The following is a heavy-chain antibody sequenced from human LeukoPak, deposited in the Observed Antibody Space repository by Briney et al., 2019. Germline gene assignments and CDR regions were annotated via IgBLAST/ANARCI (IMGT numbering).Heavy chain of an antibody. V-gene: IGHV4-59*01. J-gene: IGHJ5*02. Sequence: SETLSLTCTVSGGSISSYYWSWIRQPPGKGLEWIGYIYYSGSTNYNPSLKSRVTISVDTSKNQFSLKLSSVTAADTAVYYCARDRGSGSYYGWFDPWDQGTLVTVSS. D-gene: IGHD1-26*01. CDR3: ARDRGSGSYYGWFDP. CDR1: GGSISSYY. CDR2: IYYSGST.